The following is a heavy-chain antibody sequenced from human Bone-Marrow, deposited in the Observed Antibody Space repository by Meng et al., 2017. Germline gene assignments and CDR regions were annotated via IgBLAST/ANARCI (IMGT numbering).Heavy chain of an antibody. D-gene: IGHD5-18*01. CDR2: INHSGGT. Sequence: QVQLQQWGAGLLKPSETLSLTCAVYGGTFSEYYWSWIRQPPGKGLEWIGEINHSGGTKYTPSLESRVTISIDTSKNQFSLKLSSVTAADTAIYYCARQGDTAMATFDYWGQGTLVTVSS. V-gene: IGHV4-34*01. CDR3: ARQGDTAMATFDY. J-gene: IGHJ4*02. CDR1: GGTFSEYY.